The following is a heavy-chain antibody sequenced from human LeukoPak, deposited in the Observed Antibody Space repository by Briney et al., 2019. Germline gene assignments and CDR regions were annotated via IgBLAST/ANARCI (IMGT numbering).Heavy chain of an antibody. V-gene: IGHV3-30*03. D-gene: IGHD3-9*01. CDR3: ASPETYDILTGPLNY. CDR2: ISYDGSNK. CDR1: GFTFSSYG. Sequence: PGGSLRLSCAASGFTFSSYGMHWVRQAPGKGLEWVAVISYDGSNKYYADSVKGRFTISRDKSKNTLYLQMNSLRAEDTAVYYCASPETYDILTGPLNYWGQGTLVTVSS. J-gene: IGHJ4*02.